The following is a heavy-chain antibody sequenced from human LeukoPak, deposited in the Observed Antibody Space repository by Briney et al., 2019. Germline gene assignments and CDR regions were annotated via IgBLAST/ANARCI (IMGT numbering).Heavy chain of an antibody. CDR3: ARDKGGSGYDHLDS. Sequence: QTLSLTCAISGDSVSTNSAAGNWIRQSPSRGLEWLGRTYYRSKWYNDYAVSVKSRITINPDTSKNQFSLQLNSVTPEDTAVYYCARDKGGSGYDHLDSWGQGTLVTVSS. CDR1: GDSVSTNSAA. D-gene: IGHD5-12*01. J-gene: IGHJ4*02. V-gene: IGHV6-1*01. CDR2: TYYRSKWYN.